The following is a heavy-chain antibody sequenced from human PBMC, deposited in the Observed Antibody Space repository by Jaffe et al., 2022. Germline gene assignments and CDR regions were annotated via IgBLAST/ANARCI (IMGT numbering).Heavy chain of an antibody. CDR1: GGTFSSYT. Sequence: QVQLVQSGAEVKKPGSSVKVSCKASGGTFSSYTISWVRQAPGQGLEWMGRIIPILGIANYAQKFQGRVTITADKSTSTAYMELSSLRSEDTAVYYCARDPHYYDSSGHTLTGDAFDIWGQGTMVTVSS. CDR3: ARDPHYYDSSGHTLTGDAFDI. D-gene: IGHD3-22*01. V-gene: IGHV1-69*08. J-gene: IGHJ3*02. CDR2: IIPILGIA.